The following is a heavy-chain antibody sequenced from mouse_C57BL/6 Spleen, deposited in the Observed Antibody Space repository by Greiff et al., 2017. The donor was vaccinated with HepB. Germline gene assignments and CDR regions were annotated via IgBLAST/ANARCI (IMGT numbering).Heavy chain of an antibody. V-gene: IGHV1-61*01. Sequence: QVQLQQPGAELVRPGSSVKLSCKASGYTFTSYWMDWVKQRPGQGLEWIGNIYPSDSETHYNQKFKDKATLTVDKSSSTAYMQLSSLTSEDSAVYYCAREEIYYYGSSYYRGDYFDYWGQGTTLTVSS. CDR3: AREEIYYYGSSYYRGDYFDY. D-gene: IGHD1-1*01. CDR1: GYTFTSYW. CDR2: IYPSDSET. J-gene: IGHJ2*01.